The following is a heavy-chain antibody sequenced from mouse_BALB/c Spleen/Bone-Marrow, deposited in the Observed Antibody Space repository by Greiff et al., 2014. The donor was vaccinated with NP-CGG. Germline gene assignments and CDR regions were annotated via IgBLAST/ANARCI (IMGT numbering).Heavy chain of an antibody. CDR3: ARRDYSFAY. J-gene: IGHJ3*01. CDR2: INPGSGGT. V-gene: IGHV1-54*01. Sequence: VQLQQSGAELVRPGTSVKVSCKASGYAFTNYLIEWVKQRPGQGLEWIGVINPGSGGTNYNEKFKGKATLTADKSSSTAHMQLSSLTSDGSAVYFCARRDYSFAYWGQGTLVTVSA. D-gene: IGHD2-13*01. CDR1: GYAFTNYL.